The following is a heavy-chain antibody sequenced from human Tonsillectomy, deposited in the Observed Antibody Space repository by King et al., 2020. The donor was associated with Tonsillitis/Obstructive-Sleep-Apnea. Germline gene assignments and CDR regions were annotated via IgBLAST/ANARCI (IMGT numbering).Heavy chain of an antibody. CDR2: ISYDGSNK. Sequence: HVQLVESGGGVVQPGRSLRLSCAASGFTFSSYGMHWVRQAPGKGLEWVAVISYDGSNKYYADSVKGRFTISRDNSKNTLYLQMNSLRAEDTAVYYCAKYGEVYSGGWYRFFDYWGQGTLVTVSS. CDR1: GFTFSSYG. J-gene: IGHJ4*02. CDR3: AKYGEVYSGGWYRFFDY. D-gene: IGHD6-19*01. V-gene: IGHV3-30*18.